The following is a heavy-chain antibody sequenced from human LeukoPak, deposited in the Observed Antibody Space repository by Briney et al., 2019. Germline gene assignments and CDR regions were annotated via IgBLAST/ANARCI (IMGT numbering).Heavy chain of an antibody. Sequence: ASVKVSCKASGYTFTSYYMHWVRQAPGQGLEWIGLINPTGTGTLYAQKFQGRVTMTRDMSTSTDYMELSSLRSEDTAVYYCARDNSVGDIAWWFDPWGQGTLVTVSS. CDR1: GYTFTSYY. J-gene: IGHJ5*02. CDR2: INPTGTGT. D-gene: IGHD3-10*01. CDR3: ARDNSVGDIAWWFDP. V-gene: IGHV1-46*01.